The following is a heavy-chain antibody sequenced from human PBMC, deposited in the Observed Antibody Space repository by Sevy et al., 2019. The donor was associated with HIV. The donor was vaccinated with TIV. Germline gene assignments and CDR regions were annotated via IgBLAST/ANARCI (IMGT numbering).Heavy chain of an antibody. CDR3: SRVGFNWNDVDY. Sequence: SEILSLTCTVSGGSMNIYYWSWIRQPPGKGLEWFGYIYYSGSTNYNPSLKSRVTISVDTSKNQFSLKLRSVTTTDTDVYYCSRVGFNWNDVDYWGQGTLVTVSS. J-gene: IGHJ4*02. CDR2: IYYSGST. D-gene: IGHD1-20*01. V-gene: IGHV4-59*01. CDR1: GGSMNIYY.